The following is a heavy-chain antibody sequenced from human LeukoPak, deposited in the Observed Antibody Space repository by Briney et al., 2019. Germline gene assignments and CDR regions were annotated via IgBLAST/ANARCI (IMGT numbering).Heavy chain of an antibody. CDR3: TVSSFSSTWYSWAH. D-gene: IGHD6-13*01. CDR1: GFTFSSYA. V-gene: IGHV3-23*01. J-gene: IGHJ4*02. CDR2: ISNGGGST. Sequence: KTGGSLRLSCAASGFTFSSYAMGWVRLAPGKGLEWVSAISNGGGSTYYADSVRGRFTISRDNSKNTLFLQVNSLRAEDSAVYYCTVSSFSSTWYSWAHWGQGTLVTVSS.